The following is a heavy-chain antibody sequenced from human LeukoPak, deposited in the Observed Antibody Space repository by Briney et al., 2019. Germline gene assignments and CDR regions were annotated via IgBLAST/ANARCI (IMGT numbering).Heavy chain of an antibody. D-gene: IGHD5-24*01. CDR2: IYPGDSET. CDR1: GYSFTTYW. V-gene: IGHV5-51*01. J-gene: IGHJ3*02. Sequence: GESLQISCKGSGYSFTTYWIAWVRQKPGEGLEWMGIIYPGDSETRYSPSFQGQVTISADKSITTAYLQWGSLKASDTAMYYCTRSPRDGYHDSFDIWGQGTMVTVFS. CDR3: TRSPRDGYHDSFDI.